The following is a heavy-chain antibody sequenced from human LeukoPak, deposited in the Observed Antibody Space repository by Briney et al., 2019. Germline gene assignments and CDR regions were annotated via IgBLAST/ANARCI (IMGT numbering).Heavy chain of an antibody. V-gene: IGHV4-39*07. D-gene: IGHD3-9*01. CDR2: IYYSGST. Sequence: KPSETLSLTCTVSGGSISSSSYYWGWIRQPPGKGLEWIGSIYYSGSTYYNPSLKSRVTISVDTSKNQFSLKLSSVTAADTAVYYCARDVWEYYDILTGYYKGLNWFDPWGQGTLVTVSS. J-gene: IGHJ5*02. CDR1: GGSISSSSYY. CDR3: ARDVWEYYDILTGYYKGLNWFDP.